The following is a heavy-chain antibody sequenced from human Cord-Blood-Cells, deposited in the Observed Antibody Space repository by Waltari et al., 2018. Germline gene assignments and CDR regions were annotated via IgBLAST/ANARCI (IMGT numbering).Heavy chain of an antibody. D-gene: IGHD1-7*01. CDR3: ASLKNYNWFDP. CDR2: INHSGST. J-gene: IGHJ5*02. Sequence: QVQLQQWGAGLLKPSETLSLTCAVHGGSFSGYYWSWIRQPPGKGLEWIGEINHSGSTNYNPSLKSRVTISVDTSKNQFSLKLSSVTAADTAVYYCASLKNYNWFDPWGQGTLVTVSS. CDR1: GGSFSGYY. V-gene: IGHV4-34*01.